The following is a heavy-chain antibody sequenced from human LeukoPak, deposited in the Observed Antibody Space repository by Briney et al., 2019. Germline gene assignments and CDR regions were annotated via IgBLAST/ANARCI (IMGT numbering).Heavy chain of an antibody. V-gene: IGHV3-74*01. CDR2: INTDGSST. CDR1: GFTFGNYW. CDR3: ARGQTYYDDSTGYHYYAFDI. J-gene: IGHJ3*02. Sequence: GGSLRLSCAASGFTFGNYWMHWVRQAPEKGLVWVSRINTDGSSTNYADSVKGRFTISRDNAKKTLYLQMNSLTAEDTAVYYCARGQTYYDDSTGYHYYAFDIWGQGTMVTVSS. D-gene: IGHD3-9*01.